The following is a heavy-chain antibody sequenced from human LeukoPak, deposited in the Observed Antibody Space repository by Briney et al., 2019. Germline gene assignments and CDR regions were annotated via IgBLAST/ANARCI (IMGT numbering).Heavy chain of an antibody. CDR2: ISSSSSYI. CDR3: ARASLLRYFDWLPDYYYYGMDV. J-gene: IGHJ6*02. D-gene: IGHD3-9*01. CDR1: GFTFSSYS. Sequence: GGSLRLSCAASGFTFSSYSMNWVRQAPGKGLEWVSSISSSSSYIYYADSVKGRFTISRDNAKNSLYLQMNSLRAEDTAVYYCARASLLRYFDWLPDYYYYGMDVWGQGTTVTVSS. V-gene: IGHV3-21*01.